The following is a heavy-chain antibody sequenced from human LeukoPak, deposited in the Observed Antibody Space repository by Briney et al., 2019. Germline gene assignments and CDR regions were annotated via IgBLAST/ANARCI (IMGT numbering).Heavy chain of an antibody. D-gene: IGHD2-2*01. Sequence: PGGSLRLSCAVSGSIFSSYAMSWVRQAPRKGLEWVSVISGSGGLTYYADSVKGRFTISRDNSKNTLYLQMNSLRADDTAVYYCARDLRRDCSTTTCYAFDYWGQGTLVTVSS. V-gene: IGHV3-23*01. CDR3: ARDLRRDCSTTTCYAFDY. J-gene: IGHJ4*02. CDR2: ISGSGGLT. CDR1: GSIFSSYA.